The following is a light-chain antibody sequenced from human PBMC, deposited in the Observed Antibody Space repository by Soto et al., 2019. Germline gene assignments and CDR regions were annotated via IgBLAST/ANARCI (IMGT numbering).Light chain of an antibody. V-gene: IGKV1-27*01. CDR1: QGISNY. CDR2: AAS. J-gene: IGKJ1*01. CDR3: QKYNSAPWT. Sequence: IQITHSPPFIFGSXGDRYTNTXXASQGISNYLAWYQQKPGTVPKLLISAASTLQTGVPSRFSGGGSGTDFTLTISSLQPEDVATYYCQKYNSAPWTFGQGSKVDI.